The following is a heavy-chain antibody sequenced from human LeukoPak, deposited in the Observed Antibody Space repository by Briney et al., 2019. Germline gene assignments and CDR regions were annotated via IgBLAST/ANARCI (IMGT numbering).Heavy chain of an antibody. CDR3: ARGVSGSYYSSLIFYMDV. V-gene: IGHV1-69*05. Sequence: SSVKVSCKASGGTFSSYAISWVRQAPGQGLEWMGGIIPFFGTANYAQKFQGRVTITTDESTSTAYMELSSLRSEDTAVYYCARGVSGSYYSSLIFYMDVWGKGTTVTVSS. D-gene: IGHD1-26*01. CDR2: IIPFFGTA. CDR1: GGTFSSYA. J-gene: IGHJ6*03.